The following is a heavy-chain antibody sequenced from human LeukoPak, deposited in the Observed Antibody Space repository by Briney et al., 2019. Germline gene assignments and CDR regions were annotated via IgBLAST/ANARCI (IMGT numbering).Heavy chain of an antibody. V-gene: IGHV1-18*01. D-gene: IGHD2-15*01. CDR2: ISAYNGNT. Sequence: VASVKVSCKASGYTFTSYGISWVRQAPGQRPEWMGWISAYNGNTNYAQKLQGRVTVTTDTSTSTAYMELRSLRPEDTAVYYCAREVGRSYSSSPRNAFHYWGQGTLVTVSS. CDR1: GYTFTSYG. J-gene: IGHJ4*02. CDR3: AREVGRSYSSSPRNAFHY.